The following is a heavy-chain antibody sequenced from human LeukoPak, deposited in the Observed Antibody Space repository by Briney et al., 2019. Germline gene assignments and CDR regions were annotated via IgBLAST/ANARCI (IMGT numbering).Heavy chain of an antibody. CDR1: GFTFVSYA. Sequence: GGSLRLSCEASGFTFVSYAMTWVRQAPGKGLEWVSTISGSGGGTYHADSVKGRFTISRDNSKNTFYLQMNRLRAEDTAVYYCAKELGDYDFWNNIFQMTNYFDYWGQGTLVTVSS. J-gene: IGHJ4*02. D-gene: IGHD3-3*01. V-gene: IGHV3-23*01. CDR2: ISGSGGGT. CDR3: AKELGDYDFWNNIFQMTNYFDY.